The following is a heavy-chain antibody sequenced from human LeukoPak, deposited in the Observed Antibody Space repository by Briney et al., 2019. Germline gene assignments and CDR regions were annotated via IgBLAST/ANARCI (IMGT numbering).Heavy chain of an antibody. D-gene: IGHD2-21*01. CDR2: IYYSGST. V-gene: IGHV4-30-4*08. CDR3: ARGGAYCGGDCLDAFDI. CDR1: GGSISSCDYY. Sequence: PSETLSLTCTVSGGSISSCDYYWSWIRQPPGKGLEWIGYIYYSGSTYYNPSLKSRVTISVDTSKNQFSLKLSSVTAADTAVYYCARGGAYCGGDCLDAFDIWGQGTMVTVSS. J-gene: IGHJ3*02.